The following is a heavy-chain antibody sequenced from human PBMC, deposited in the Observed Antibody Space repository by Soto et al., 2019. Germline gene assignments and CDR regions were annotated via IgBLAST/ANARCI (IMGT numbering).Heavy chain of an antibody. CDR1: GFTFSSYA. D-gene: IGHD4-4*01. Sequence: GGSLRLSCAASGFTFSSYAMSWVRQAPGKGLEWVSAISGSGGSTYYADSVKGRFTISRDNSKNTLYLQMNSLGAEATAVYYCAKATTQNPTYYYYYYMDVWGKGTTVTVSS. CDR2: ISGSGGST. CDR3: AKATTQNPTYYYYYYMDV. J-gene: IGHJ6*03. V-gene: IGHV3-23*01.